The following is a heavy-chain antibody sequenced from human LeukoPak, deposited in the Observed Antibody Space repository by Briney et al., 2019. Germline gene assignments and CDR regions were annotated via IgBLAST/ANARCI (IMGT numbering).Heavy chain of an antibody. J-gene: IGHJ5*02. CDR3: ARGRLDYYDSSGYSNWFDP. V-gene: IGHV4-34*01. Sequence: PSETLSLTCTVSGGSISSYYWSWIRQPAGKGLEWIGEINHSGSTNYNPSLKSRVTISVDTSKNQFSLKLSSVTAADTAVYYCARGRLDYYDSSGYSNWFDPWGQGTLVTVSS. D-gene: IGHD3-22*01. CDR2: INHSGST. CDR1: GGSISSYY.